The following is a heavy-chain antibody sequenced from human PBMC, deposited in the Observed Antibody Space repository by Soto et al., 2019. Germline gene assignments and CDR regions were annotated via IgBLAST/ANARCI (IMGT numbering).Heavy chain of an antibody. V-gene: IGHV3-30-3*01. Sequence: QVQLVESGGGVVQPGRSLRLSCAASGFTFSNYAMHWVRQAPGKGLEWVANILNDGNNKNYADSVKGRFTITRDNSQNTVYIQMNTLRLEDTAVYYCTRGWDGYEWGDAVDIWGQGTLVRVSS. J-gene: IGHJ3*02. CDR3: TRGWDGYEWGDAVDI. D-gene: IGHD2-21*02. CDR1: GFTFSNYA. CDR2: ILNDGNNK.